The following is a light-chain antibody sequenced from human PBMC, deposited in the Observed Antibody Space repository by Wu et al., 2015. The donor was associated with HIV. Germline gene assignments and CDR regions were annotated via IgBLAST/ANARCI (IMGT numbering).Light chain of an antibody. V-gene: IGKV3-20*01. CDR1: QSVSSSY. J-gene: IGKJ2*03. CDR3: QQYGSSPPLYS. CDR2: GAS. Sequence: EIVLTQSPGTLSLSPGERATLSCRASQSVSSSYLAWYQQKPGQAPRLLIYGASSRATGIPDRFSGSGSGTDFTLTISRLEPEDFAVYYCQQYGSSPPLYSFGPGDRSWRSN.